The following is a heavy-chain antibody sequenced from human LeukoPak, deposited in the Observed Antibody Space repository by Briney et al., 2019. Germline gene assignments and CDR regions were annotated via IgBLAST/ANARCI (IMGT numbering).Heavy chain of an antibody. J-gene: IGHJ4*02. CDR3: ARARRPDSSGYQYYFDY. CDR1: GYTFTSYG. CDR2: ISAYNGNT. V-gene: IGHV1-18*01. Sequence: ASVKVSCKASGYTFTSYGISWVRQAPGQGLEWMGWISAYNGNTNYAQKLQGRVTMTTDTSTSTAYMELRSLRSDDTAVYYCARARRPDSSGYQYYFDYWGQGTLVTVSS. D-gene: IGHD3-22*01.